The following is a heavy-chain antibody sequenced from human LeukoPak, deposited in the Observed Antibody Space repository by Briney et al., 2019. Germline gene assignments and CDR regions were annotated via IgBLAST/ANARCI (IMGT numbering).Heavy chain of an antibody. D-gene: IGHD3-22*01. CDR2: IKGKTDGGTT. V-gene: IGHV3-15*01. CDR3: TTRILTYYYDSSGYTH. Sequence: GGSLRLSCAASGFTFTNAWMSWVRQAPGKGLDWVGRIKGKTDGGTTDYAAPVKGRFTISRDDSKNTLYLQMNSLKTEDTAVYYCTTRILTYYYDSSGYTHWGQGTLVTVSS. CDR1: GFTFTNAW. J-gene: IGHJ4*02.